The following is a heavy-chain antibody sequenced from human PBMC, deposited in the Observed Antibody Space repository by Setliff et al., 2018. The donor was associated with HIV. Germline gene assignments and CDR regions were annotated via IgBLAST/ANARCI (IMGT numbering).Heavy chain of an antibody. CDR2: MNPNSGDT. CDR3: ATNSYASTRVFDT. Sequence: GASVKVSCKASGYTSTTYDINWVRQATGQGLEWMGWMNPNSGDTGYAQKFQGRVTMTRNTSISTAYMEVSSLTSEDTAVYYCATNSYASTRVFDTWGQGTMVTVS. CDR1: GYTSTTYD. V-gene: IGHV1-8*01. D-gene: IGHD5-18*01. J-gene: IGHJ3*02.